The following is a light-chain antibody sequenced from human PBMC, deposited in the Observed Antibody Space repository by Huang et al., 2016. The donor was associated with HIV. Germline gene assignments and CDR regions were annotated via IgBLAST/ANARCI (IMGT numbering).Light chain of an antibody. J-gene: IGKJ5*01. CDR2: GAS. Sequence: ERVMTQSPATLSVAPGERVTLSCRASQSVSSNLAWFQQKPGQAPRPLIHGASTRATGIPASFSGSGSGTEFTLAISSLQSEDSGVYFCQQYDNWPLTFGQGTRLEIK. CDR3: QQYDNWPLT. V-gene: IGKV3-15*01. CDR1: QSVSSN.